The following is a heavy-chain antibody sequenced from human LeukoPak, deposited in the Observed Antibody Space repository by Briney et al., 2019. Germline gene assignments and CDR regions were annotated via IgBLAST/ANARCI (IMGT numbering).Heavy chain of an antibody. J-gene: IGHJ4*02. V-gene: IGHV1-46*01. Sequence: GASVKVSCKASEYTFTDYYVHWVRQAPGQGLEWMGIINPSGGTNYAQKFQGRVTMTRDTSTSTVYMELSSLRSEDTAVYYCARGTPGYSSVWGQGTLVTVSS. D-gene: IGHD6-19*01. CDR1: EYTFTDYY. CDR3: ARGTPGYSSV. CDR2: INPSGGT.